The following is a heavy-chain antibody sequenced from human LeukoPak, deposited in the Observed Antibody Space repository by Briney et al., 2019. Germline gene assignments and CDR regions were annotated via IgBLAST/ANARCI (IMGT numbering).Heavy chain of an antibody. J-gene: IGHJ5*02. Sequence: PSETLSLTCTVSGGSISSYYWSWIRQPAGKGLEWIGRIYTSGNTNYNPSLKSRVTMSVDTSKNQFSLKLSSVTAADTAVYYCARDLRSGSRNWFDPWGQGTLVTVSS. CDR3: ARDLRSGSRNWFDP. CDR2: IYTSGNT. CDR1: GGSISSYY. V-gene: IGHV4-4*07. D-gene: IGHD1-26*01.